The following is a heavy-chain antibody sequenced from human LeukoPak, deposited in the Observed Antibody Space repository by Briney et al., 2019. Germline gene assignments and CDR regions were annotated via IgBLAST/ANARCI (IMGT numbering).Heavy chain of an antibody. CDR1: GYSISSGYY. CDR2: IYRSGST. CDR3: ARESRGLDGYNNGLDY. J-gene: IGHJ4*02. Sequence: SETLSLTCTVSGYSISSGYYWGWIRQPPGKGLEWIGSIYRSGSTYYNPSLKSRVTISVDTSKNRFSLKLSSVTAADTAVYYCARESRGLDGYNNGLDYWGQGTLVTVSS. V-gene: IGHV4-38-2*02. D-gene: IGHD5-24*01.